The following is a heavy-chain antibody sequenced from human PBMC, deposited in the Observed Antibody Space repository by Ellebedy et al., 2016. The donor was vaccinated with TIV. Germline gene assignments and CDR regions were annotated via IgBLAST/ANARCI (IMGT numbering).Heavy chain of an antibody. Sequence: SETLSLTCTVSGGSISGYYWSWIRQPPGKGLEWIGYIYYRGSTIYNLSFKSRVNMSVDTSNNKFSLRLTSATAADTAVYYCARQPSSGWNYYFDYWGQGTLVTVSS. J-gene: IGHJ4*02. CDR2: IYYRGST. D-gene: IGHD6-19*01. V-gene: IGHV4-59*08. CDR1: GGSISGYY. CDR3: ARQPSSGWNYYFDY.